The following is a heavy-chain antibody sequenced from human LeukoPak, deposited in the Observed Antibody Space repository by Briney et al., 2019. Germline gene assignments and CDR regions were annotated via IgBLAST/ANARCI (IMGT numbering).Heavy chain of an antibody. J-gene: IGHJ4*02. D-gene: IGHD2-21*02. CDR2: INPNSGGT. V-gene: IGHV1-2*02. CDR1: GYTFTGYY. Sequence: ASVKVSCKASGYTFTGYYMHWVRQAPGQGLEWMGWINPNSGGTNYAQKFQGRVTITADKSTSTAYMELSSLRSEDTAVYYCAREKAYCGGDCYFDYWGQGTLVTVSP. CDR3: AREKAYCGGDCYFDY.